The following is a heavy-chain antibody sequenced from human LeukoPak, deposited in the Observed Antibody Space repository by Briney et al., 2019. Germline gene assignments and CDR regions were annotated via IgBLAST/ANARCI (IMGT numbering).Heavy chain of an antibody. J-gene: IGHJ5*02. V-gene: IGHV4-30-4*08. Sequence: SETLFLTCTVSGGSISSYYWSWIRQPPGKGLEWIGYIYYSGSTYYNPSLKSRVTVSVDTSKNQFSLKLSSVTAADTAVYYCARSYDFWSGPNWFDPWGQGTLVTVSS. CDR3: ARSYDFWSGPNWFDP. CDR2: IYYSGST. CDR1: GGSISSYY. D-gene: IGHD3-3*01.